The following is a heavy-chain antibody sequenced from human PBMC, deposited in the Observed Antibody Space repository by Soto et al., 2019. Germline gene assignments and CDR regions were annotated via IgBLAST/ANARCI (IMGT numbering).Heavy chain of an antibody. D-gene: IGHD1-1*01. CDR1: GYSFTSYW. Sequence: AESVTRYCKVSGYSFTSYWIGWVRQMPGKGLEWMGIIYPGDSDTRYSPSFQGQVTISADKSISTAYLQWSSLKASDTAMYYCERNGSMDVWGQGTTVTVSS. CDR2: IYPGDSDT. J-gene: IGHJ6*01. V-gene: IGHV5-51*01. CDR3: ERNGSMDV.